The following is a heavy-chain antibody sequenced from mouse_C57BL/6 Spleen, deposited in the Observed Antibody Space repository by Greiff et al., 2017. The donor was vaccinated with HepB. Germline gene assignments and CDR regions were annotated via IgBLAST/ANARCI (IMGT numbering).Heavy chain of an antibody. D-gene: IGHD2-5*01. Sequence: VQLQQPGAELVKPGASVKMSCKASGYTFTSYWITWVKQRPGQGLEWIGDIYPGSGSTNYNEKFKSKATLTVDTSSSTAYMQLSSLTSEDSAVYYCARGGAYYSTLDYWGQGTTLTVSS. V-gene: IGHV1-55*01. CDR3: ARGGAYYSTLDY. CDR1: GYTFTSYW. J-gene: IGHJ2*01. CDR2: IYPGSGST.